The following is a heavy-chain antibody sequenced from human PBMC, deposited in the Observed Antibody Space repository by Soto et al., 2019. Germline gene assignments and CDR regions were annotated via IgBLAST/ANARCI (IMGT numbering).Heavy chain of an antibody. Sequence: SETLSLTCTVSGGSISSYYWSWIRQPPGKGLEWIGYIYYSGSTNYSPSLKSRVTISVDTSKNQFSLKLSSVTAADTAVYYCARLIAVAGTEFDYWGQGTLVTVSS. J-gene: IGHJ4*02. D-gene: IGHD6-19*01. CDR3: ARLIAVAGTEFDY. V-gene: IGHV4-59*01. CDR1: GGSISSYY. CDR2: IYYSGST.